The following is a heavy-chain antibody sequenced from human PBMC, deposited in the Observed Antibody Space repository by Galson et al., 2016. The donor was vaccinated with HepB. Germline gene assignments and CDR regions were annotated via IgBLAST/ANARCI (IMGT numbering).Heavy chain of an antibody. V-gene: IGHV4-4*02. D-gene: IGHD2-15*01. CDR1: GASIKNNNW. Sequence: ETLSLTCGVSGASIKNNNWWSWVRQSPGQGLEWIGEIYRSGGTNYKPSLKSRVTMSIGKSKNQFSLRLTSVTAADTAVYYCARGQEDQDGYDFWGQGTLVTVSS. CDR3: ARGQEDQDGYDF. J-gene: IGHJ4*02. CDR2: IYRSGGT.